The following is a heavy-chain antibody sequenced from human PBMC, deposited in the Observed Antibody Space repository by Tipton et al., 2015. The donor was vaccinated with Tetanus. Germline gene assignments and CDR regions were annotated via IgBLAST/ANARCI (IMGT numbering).Heavy chain of an antibody. CDR1: GGSLRSGDHY. V-gene: IGHV4-61*08. Sequence: LRLSCTVSGGSLRSGDHYWNWIRQSPGKGLEWLGYISYSGSTNSNYSLKSRITISQDTSKNQFSLKLTSVTAADTAVYYCARANYDFPKKGPFDSWGQGTQVIVSS. D-gene: IGHD3-3*01. J-gene: IGHJ4*02. CDR2: ISYSGST. CDR3: ARANYDFPKKGPFDS.